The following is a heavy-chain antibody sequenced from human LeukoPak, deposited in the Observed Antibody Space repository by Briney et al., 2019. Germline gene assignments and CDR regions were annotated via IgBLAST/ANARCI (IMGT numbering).Heavy chain of an antibody. CDR1: GGSISSYY. Sequence: PSETLCLTCTVSGGSISSYYWSWIRQPPGKGLEWIGYIYYSGSTNYNPSLKSRVTISVDTSKNQFSLKLSSVTAADTAVYYCAREMQQHWFDPWGQGTLVTVSS. CDR3: AREMQQHWFDP. D-gene: IGHD6-13*01. J-gene: IGHJ5*02. V-gene: IGHV4-59*01. CDR2: IYYSGST.